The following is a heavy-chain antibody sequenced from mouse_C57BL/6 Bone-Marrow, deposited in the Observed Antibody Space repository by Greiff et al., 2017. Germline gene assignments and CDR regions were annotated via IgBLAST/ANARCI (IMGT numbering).Heavy chain of an antibody. D-gene: IGHD1-1*01. V-gene: IGHV1-55*01. CDR1: GYTFTSYW. CDR2: IYPGSGST. CDR3: ARWGYYGSSSYFDV. J-gene: IGHJ1*03. Sequence: QVQLKQPGAELVKPGASVKMSCKASGYTFTSYWITWVKQRPGQGLEWIGDIYPGSGSTNYNEKFKSKATLTVDTSSSTAYMQLSSLTSEDSAVYYCARWGYYGSSSYFDVWGTGTTVTVSS.